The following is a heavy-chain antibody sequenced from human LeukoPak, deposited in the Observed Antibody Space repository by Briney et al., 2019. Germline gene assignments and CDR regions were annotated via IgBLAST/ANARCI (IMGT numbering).Heavy chain of an antibody. V-gene: IGHV3-21*01. CDR2: ISSSSDYI. CDR3: ARDYSLTAMDV. J-gene: IGHJ6*02. D-gene: IGHD2-15*01. Sequence: GGSLRLSCAASGFTFSGYTMNWVRQAPGKGLEWVSSISSSSDYIYYADSVQGRFTISRDNAKNSLYLQMNRLRAEDTAVYYCARDYSLTAMDVWGQGTTVTVSS. CDR1: GFTFSGYT.